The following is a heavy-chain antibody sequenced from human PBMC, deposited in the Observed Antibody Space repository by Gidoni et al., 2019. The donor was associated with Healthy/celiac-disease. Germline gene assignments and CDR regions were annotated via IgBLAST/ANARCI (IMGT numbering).Heavy chain of an antibody. J-gene: IGHJ3*02. CDR2: ISSSSSYI. CDR3: ARDHHPWELTGVGDAFDI. Sequence: EVQLVESGGGLVKPGGSLRLSCAASGFPFSSYSMNWVRQAPGKGREWVSSISSSSSYIYYADSVKGRFTISRDNAKKSLYLQMNSLRAEDTAVYYCARDHHPWELTGVGDAFDIWGQGTMVTVSS. D-gene: IGHD1-26*01. CDR1: GFPFSSYS. V-gene: IGHV3-21*01.